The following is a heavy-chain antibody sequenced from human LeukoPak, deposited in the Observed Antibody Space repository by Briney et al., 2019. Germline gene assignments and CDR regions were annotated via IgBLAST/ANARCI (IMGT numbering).Heavy chain of an antibody. J-gene: IGHJ4*02. CDR1: GFTFSSYA. Sequence: GGSLRLSWAASGFTFSSYAMHWVRQAPDKGLEWVAVISYDGSNKYYADSVKGRFTISRDNSKNTLYLQMNSLRAEDTAVYYCARPRGGWSLDYWGQGTLVTVSS. D-gene: IGHD2-15*01. CDR2: ISYDGSNK. V-gene: IGHV3-30*04. CDR3: ARPRGGWSLDY.